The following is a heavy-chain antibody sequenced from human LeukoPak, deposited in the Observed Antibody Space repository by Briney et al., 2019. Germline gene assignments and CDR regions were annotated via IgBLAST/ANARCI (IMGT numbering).Heavy chain of an antibody. CDR3: AKDQAAGTGLGAFDY. CDR2: ISYDGSNK. CDR1: GFTFSSYG. D-gene: IGHD6-13*01. V-gene: IGHV3-30*18. Sequence: GGSLRLSCAASGFTFSSYGMHWARQAPGKGLEWVAVISYDGSNKYYADSVKGLFTISRDSSKNTLHLQMNSLRVEDTAVYYCAKDQAAGTGLGAFDYWGQGTLVTVSA. J-gene: IGHJ4*02.